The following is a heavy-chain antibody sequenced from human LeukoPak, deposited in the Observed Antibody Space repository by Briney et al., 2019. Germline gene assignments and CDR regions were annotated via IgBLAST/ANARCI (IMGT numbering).Heavy chain of an antibody. Sequence: PSETLSLTCTVSGGSISSSSYYWGWIRQPPGKGLEWIGSIYYSGSTYYNPSLKSRVTISVDTSKNQFSLKLSSVTAADTAVYYCARGLSNTMINYWGQGTLVTVSS. CDR2: IYYSGST. CDR3: ARGLSNTMINY. D-gene: IGHD3-22*01. V-gene: IGHV4-39*07. J-gene: IGHJ4*02. CDR1: GGSISSSSYY.